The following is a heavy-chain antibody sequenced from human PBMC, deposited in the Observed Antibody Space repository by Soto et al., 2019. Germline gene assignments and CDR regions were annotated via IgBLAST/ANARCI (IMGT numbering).Heavy chain of an antibody. Sequence: QVQLQESGPGLVKPSQTLSLTCSVSGGSISSDDYYWSWIRQHPGKGLEWIGYIYHSGSTYYNPSLKSRITISVDTSENQFSLKLSSVTAADTAVYYCARTGCSGGSCYSDYFDCWGQGTLVTVSS. J-gene: IGHJ4*02. V-gene: IGHV4-31*03. CDR3: ARTGCSGGSCYSDYFDC. CDR2: IYHSGST. CDR1: GGSISSDDYY. D-gene: IGHD2-15*01.